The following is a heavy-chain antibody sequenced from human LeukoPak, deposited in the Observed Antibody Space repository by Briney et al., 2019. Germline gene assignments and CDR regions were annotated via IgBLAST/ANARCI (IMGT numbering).Heavy chain of an antibody. Sequence: ASVKVSCKASGYTFTSYGISWVRQAPGQGLEWMGWISAYNGNTNYAQKLQGRVTMTTDTSTSTAYMELRSLRSDDTAVYYCARDRRWYTVRGVGDYWGQGTLVTVSS. D-gene: IGHD3-10*01. CDR1: GYTFTSYG. J-gene: IGHJ4*02. V-gene: IGHV1-18*01. CDR2: ISAYNGNT. CDR3: ARDRRWYTVRGVGDY.